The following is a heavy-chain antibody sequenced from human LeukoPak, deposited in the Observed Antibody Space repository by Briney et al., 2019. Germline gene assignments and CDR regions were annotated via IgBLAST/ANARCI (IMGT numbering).Heavy chain of an antibody. D-gene: IGHD6-6*01. CDR3: AREQDSSSAIDY. V-gene: IGHV1-46*01. CDR1: GYPFPSYY. Sequence: ASVKVSCQASGYPFPSYYMHWVRPAPGQGLEWMGIINPSGGSTSYSQKFLGRVTMTRDTSTSTVYMELSSLRSEDTAVYYCAREQDSSSAIDYWGQGTLVTVSS. J-gene: IGHJ4*02. CDR2: INPSGGST.